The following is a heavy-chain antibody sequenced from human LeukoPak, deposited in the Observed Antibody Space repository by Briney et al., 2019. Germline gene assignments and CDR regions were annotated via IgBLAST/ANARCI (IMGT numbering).Heavy chain of an antibody. CDR2: IYYTGST. J-gene: IGHJ4*02. D-gene: IGHD3-22*01. CDR1: GGSFSGYY. V-gene: IGHV4-59*08. CDR3: ASSYFYDGNRYFDY. Sequence: PSETLSLTCAVYGGSFSGYYWNWIRQPPGKGLEWIGYIYYTGSTNSNPSLKSRLTISLDTSKEQFSLKLSSVTAADTAIYYCASSYFYDGNRYFDYWGQGALVTVSS.